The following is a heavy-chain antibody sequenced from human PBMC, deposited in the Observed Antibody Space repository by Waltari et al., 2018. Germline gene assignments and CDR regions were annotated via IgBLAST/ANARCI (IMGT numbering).Heavy chain of an antibody. Sequence: QLQLQESCPGLVTPSETLSLTRTVSGGSISITYNWGWIRQPPGKGLEWMGNMQYRGSTFYNPSLESRVTISLDTWKNQFSLRLSSVGAADTAVYFCGRIAFGDEGGYFQYWGQGTLVTVSS. V-gene: IGHV4-39*01. CDR1: GGSISITYN. CDR2: MQYRGST. CDR3: GRIAFGDEGGYFQY. D-gene: IGHD4-17*01. J-gene: IGHJ1*01.